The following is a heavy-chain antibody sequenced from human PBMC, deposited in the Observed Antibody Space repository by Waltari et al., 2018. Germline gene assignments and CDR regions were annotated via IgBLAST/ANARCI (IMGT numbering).Heavy chain of an antibody. CDR3: ARVATKTYSSPVPGRPYYYGMDV. D-gene: IGHD6-19*01. Sequence: EQLVESGGGLAQPGESLRLSCAASGFTFSRYWMDWVRQAPGKGLVWVSRINSDGSSTTYADSVKGRFTISRDNAKNTLYVQMNRLRAEDTAVYYCARVATKTYSSPVPGRPYYYGMDVWGQGTTVTVSS. V-gene: IGHV3-74*01. CDR2: INSDGSST. CDR1: GFTFSRYW. J-gene: IGHJ6*02.